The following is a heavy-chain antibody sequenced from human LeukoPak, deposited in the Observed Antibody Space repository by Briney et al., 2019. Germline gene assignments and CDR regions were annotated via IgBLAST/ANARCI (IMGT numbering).Heavy chain of an antibody. CDR2: IYYSGST. CDR1: GGSISSSSYY. CDR3: ARGGYYFDY. Sequence: SETLSLTCTVSGGSISSSSYYRGWIRQPPGKGLEWIGYIYYSGSTNYNPSLKSRVTISVDTSKNQFSLKLSSVTAADTAVYYCARGGYYFDYWGQGTLVTVSS. V-gene: IGHV4-61*05. J-gene: IGHJ4*02. D-gene: IGHD3-16*01.